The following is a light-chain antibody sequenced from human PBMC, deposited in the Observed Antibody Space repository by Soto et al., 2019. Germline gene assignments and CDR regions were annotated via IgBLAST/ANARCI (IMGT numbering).Light chain of an antibody. CDR3: QQYVGWT. CDR2: GAS. CDR1: HSVGSSH. Sequence: EIVLTQSPGTLSLSPGERATLSCRAGHSVGSSHLAWYQQKPGQAPRLLIYGASSRATGVPDRFSGSGSGTDFTLTISRLEPEDSAVYYCQQYVGWTFGQGTKVEI. J-gene: IGKJ1*01. V-gene: IGKV3-20*01.